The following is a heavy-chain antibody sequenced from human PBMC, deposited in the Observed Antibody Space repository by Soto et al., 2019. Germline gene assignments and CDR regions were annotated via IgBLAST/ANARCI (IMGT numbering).Heavy chain of an antibody. V-gene: IGHV4-31*03. Sequence: PSETLSLTCTVSGGSISSGGYYWSWIRQHPGKGLEWIGYIYYSGSTYYNPSLKSRVTISVDTSKNQFSLKLSSVTAADTAVYYCARYGSGSYNYFDYWGQGTLVTVSS. CDR3: ARYGSGSYNYFDY. CDR2: IYYSGST. CDR1: GGSISSGGYY. D-gene: IGHD3-10*01. J-gene: IGHJ4*02.